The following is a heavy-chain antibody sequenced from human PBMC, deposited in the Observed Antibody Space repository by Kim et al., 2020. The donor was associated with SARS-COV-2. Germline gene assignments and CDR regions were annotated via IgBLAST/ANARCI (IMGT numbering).Heavy chain of an antibody. CDR3: AREWVGSDYYFDY. J-gene: IGHJ4*02. CDR2: IKSDGSNT. D-gene: IGHD1-26*01. V-gene: IGHV3-74*01. Sequence: GGSLRLSCAASGFTFSSCWMHWVRQAPGKGLVWVSRIKSDGSNTSYADSVKGRFIISRDNAKNTLYLQMNSLRADDTAVYYCAREWVGSDYYFDYWGQGTLVTVSS. CDR1: GFTFSSCW.